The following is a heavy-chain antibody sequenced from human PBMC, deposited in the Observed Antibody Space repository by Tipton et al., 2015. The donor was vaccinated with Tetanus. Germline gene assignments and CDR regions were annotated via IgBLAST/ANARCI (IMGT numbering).Heavy chain of an antibody. CDR3: ARANNDFPKKGPFDS. V-gene: IGHV4-59*02. D-gene: IGHD3-3*01. CDR1: GDSVSGYY. Sequence: TLSLTCTVSGDSVSGYYWSWIRQPPGKGLEWVGYVYYTGDTNYNPSLKSRVTISMDRSENQISLKMTSVTAADTAVYYCARANNDFPKKGPFDSWGQGTLVTVSS. J-gene: IGHJ4*02. CDR2: VYYTGDT.